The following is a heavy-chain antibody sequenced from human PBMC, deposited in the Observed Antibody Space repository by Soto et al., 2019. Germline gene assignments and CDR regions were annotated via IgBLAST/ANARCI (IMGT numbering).Heavy chain of an antibody. Sequence: PSETLSLTCAFYVGSFSGYYWSWIRQPPGKWLEWIGEINHSGSTNYNPSLKSRVTISVDTSKNQFSLRLSSVTAADTAVYYCARGRSRYFEWLSYYYYGMYVWGQGTRVTV. CDR3: ARGRSRYFEWLSYYYYGMYV. CDR1: VGSFSGYY. CDR2: INHSGST. J-gene: IGHJ6*02. D-gene: IGHD3-9*01. V-gene: IGHV4-34*01.